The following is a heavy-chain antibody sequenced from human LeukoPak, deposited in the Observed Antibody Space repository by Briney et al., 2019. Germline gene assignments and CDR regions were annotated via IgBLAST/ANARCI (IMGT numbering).Heavy chain of an antibody. J-gene: IGHJ4*02. Sequence: PSGTLSLTCAVSGDSITSDSWWSWVRQPPGKGLEWIGEVHHGGASNYDPSLESRVTISVDNSKNRFSLNLRSVTAADTATYYCTSHVTVLGTRGFHFWGRGTLVTVS. CDR2: VHHGGAS. CDR1: GDSITSDSW. V-gene: IGHV4-4*02. CDR3: TSHVTVLGTRGFHF. D-gene: IGHD6-19*01.